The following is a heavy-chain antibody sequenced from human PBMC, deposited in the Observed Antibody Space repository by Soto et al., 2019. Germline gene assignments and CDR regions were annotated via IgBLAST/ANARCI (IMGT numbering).Heavy chain of an antibody. J-gene: IGHJ6*02. V-gene: IGHV3-33*01. CDR2: IWYDGSKK. D-gene: IGHD3-3*01. CDR3: ARDASYYSLWSGYYPSRKGRDV. Sequence: QVQVVESGGGVVQPGRSLRLSCAASGFTFSSFGMHWVRQAPGKGLEWVSLIWYDGSKKSYGDSVKGRFTISRDNSRNTVYWKMNSLRADDTAVYYCARDASYYSLWSGYYPSRKGRDVWAKGPRSPSP. CDR1: GFTFSSFG.